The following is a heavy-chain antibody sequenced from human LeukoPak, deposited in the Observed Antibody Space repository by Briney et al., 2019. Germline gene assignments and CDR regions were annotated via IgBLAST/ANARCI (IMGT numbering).Heavy chain of an antibody. CDR2: IYYSGST. Sequence: SETLSLTCTVSGGSISSSSYYWGWIRQPPGKGLEWIGSIYYSGSTYYNPSLKSRVTISVDTSKNQFSLKLSSVTAADTAVYYCARQRVYRSSWYGGLDYWGQGTLVTVSS. V-gene: IGHV4-39*01. D-gene: IGHD6-13*01. CDR1: GGSISSSSYY. J-gene: IGHJ4*02. CDR3: ARQRVYRSSWYGGLDY.